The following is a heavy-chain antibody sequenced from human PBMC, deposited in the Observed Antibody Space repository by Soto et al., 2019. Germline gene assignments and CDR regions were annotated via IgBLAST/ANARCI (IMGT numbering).Heavy chain of an antibody. J-gene: IGHJ5*02. Sequence: SETLSLTCTVSGGSISSYYWSWIRQPPGKGLEWIGYIYYSGSTNYNPSLKSRVTISADTSKNQFSLKLSSVTAADTAVYYCARQYSSSLDSWFDPWGQGTLVTVSS. V-gene: IGHV4-59*01. CDR2: IYYSGST. CDR1: GGSISSYY. D-gene: IGHD6-6*01. CDR3: ARQYSSSLDSWFDP.